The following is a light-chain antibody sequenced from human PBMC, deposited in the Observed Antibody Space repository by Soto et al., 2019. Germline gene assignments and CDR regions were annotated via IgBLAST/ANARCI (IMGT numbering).Light chain of an antibody. Sequence: EIVLTQSPGTLSLSPGERATLSCRASQTVSSSYLAWYQQKPGQAPRLLIYGASSRATGIPDRFSGSGSGTDFTLTITRLEPEDFAVYYWQEYGSSRTFGQGTEVEFK. CDR3: QEYGSSRT. CDR1: QTVSSSY. CDR2: GAS. V-gene: IGKV3-20*01. J-gene: IGKJ1*01.